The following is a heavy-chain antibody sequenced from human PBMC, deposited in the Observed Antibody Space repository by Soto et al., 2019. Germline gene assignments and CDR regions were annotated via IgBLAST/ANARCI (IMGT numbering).Heavy chain of an antibody. D-gene: IGHD3-3*01. J-gene: IGHJ5*02. CDR3: ARDPHEFWSSYFFDP. CDR2: ISAYNGQT. Sequence: GSVKVSCKASGYPFDMYGINWVRQAPGQRLEWMGWISAYNGQTDYAQNFQGRVTMATDTSTNTAYMELRNLRSDDTAVYYCARDPHEFWSSYFFDPWGPGTLVTVSS. V-gene: IGHV1-18*01. CDR1: GYPFDMYG.